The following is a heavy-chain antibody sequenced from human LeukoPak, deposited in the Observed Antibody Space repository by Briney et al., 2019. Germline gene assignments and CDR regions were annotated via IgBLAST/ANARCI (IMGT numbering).Heavy chain of an antibody. CDR2: IKEDGSEK. CDR3: ARTIRGY. J-gene: IGHJ4*02. D-gene: IGHD3-10*01. V-gene: IGHV3-7*01. Sequence: GGSLRLSCAASGFTISNYWMNWVRQAPGKGLEWVANIKEDGSEKYYVDSVKGRFTISRDNAKNSLYLQMNSLRAEDTAVYYCARTIRGYWGQGTLVTVSS. CDR1: GFTISNYW.